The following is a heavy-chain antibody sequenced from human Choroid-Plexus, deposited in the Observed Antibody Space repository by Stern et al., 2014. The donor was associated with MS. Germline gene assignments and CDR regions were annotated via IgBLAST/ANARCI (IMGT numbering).Heavy chain of an antibody. D-gene: IGHD3-9*01. J-gene: IGHJ5*02. CDR3: ARGDDNLTAFYKFDP. CDR2: ISASGSD. CDR1: GGSITRGTFY. Sequence: VQLEESGPGLVRPSQTLSLTCTVSGGSITRGTFYWNWIRQPAGKRLEWIGRISASGSDNYNPSLKMRVSLSIDTSQNQFSLKLRSVTAADTAVYYCARGDDNLTAFYKFDPWGQGTLVAVSS. V-gene: IGHV4-61*02.